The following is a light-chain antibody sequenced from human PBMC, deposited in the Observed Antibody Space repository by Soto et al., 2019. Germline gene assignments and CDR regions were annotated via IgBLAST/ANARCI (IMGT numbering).Light chain of an antibody. CDR1: RSISDW. V-gene: IGKV1-5*03. CDR3: QQLNSLPIT. Sequence: DIPMTQSPSSLSPSFGDGVTITCRASRSISDWLAWYQQKPGKAPNLLIYKASSLESGVPSRFSGSGSGTEFTLTITSLQPEDFATYYCQQLNSLPITFGQGTRLEI. CDR2: KAS. J-gene: IGKJ5*01.